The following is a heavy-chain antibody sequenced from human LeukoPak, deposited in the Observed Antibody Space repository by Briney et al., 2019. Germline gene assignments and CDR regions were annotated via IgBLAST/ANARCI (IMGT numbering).Heavy chain of an antibody. CDR1: GGSISSSDW. CDR3: AIRRI. J-gene: IGHJ3*02. V-gene: IGHV4-4*02. CDR2: ISRSGST. Sequence: SETLSLTCAVSGGSISSSDWWTWVRQPPGKGLEWIGEISRSGSTNYNTSLKSRVNISVDKSKNQFSLQLSSMTAADTAVYYCAIRRIWGQGTMVTVSS.